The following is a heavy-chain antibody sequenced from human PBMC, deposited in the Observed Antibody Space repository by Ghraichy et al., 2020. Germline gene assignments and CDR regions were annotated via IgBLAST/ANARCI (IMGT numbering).Heavy chain of an antibody. CDR3: ARDVRWFDY. CDR1: GFTFSDYW. D-gene: IGHD3-10*02. V-gene: IGHV3-7*01. CDR2: IKQDGSEI. Sequence: GESLNISCVASGFTFSDYWMTWVRQAPGKGLEWVGDIKQDGSEIKYVYSVRGRFTISRDNARNSVYLQMNSLRADDTGVYYCARDVRWFDYWGQGTLVGVSS. J-gene: IGHJ4*02.